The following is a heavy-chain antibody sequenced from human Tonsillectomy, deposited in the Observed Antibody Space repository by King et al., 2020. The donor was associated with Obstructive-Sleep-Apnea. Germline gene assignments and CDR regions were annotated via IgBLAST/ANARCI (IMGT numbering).Heavy chain of an antibody. Sequence: QLVQSGGDLVQPGGSLRLSCAASGFTFSSYDMHWVRQVTGKGLEWVSGIGTVGDTFYPGSVKGRFTISRDNAKNSLYLQMNSLRAGDTAVYYCARGSSPPRDYYGMDVWGQGTTVTVSS. CDR3: ARGSSPPRDYYGMDV. V-gene: IGHV3-13*04. J-gene: IGHJ6*02. CDR2: IGTVGDT. CDR1: GFTFSSYD. D-gene: IGHD6-19*01.